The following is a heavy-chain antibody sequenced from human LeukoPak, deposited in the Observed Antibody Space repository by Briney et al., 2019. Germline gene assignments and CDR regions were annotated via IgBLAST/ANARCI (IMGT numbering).Heavy chain of an antibody. D-gene: IGHD3-3*01. Sequence: SETLSLTCTVSAGSVSSGSYYWSWIRQPPGKGLEWIGYIYYSGSTNYNPSLKSRVTISVDTSKNQFSLKLSSVTAADTAVYYCARVGYYDFWSGYARDAFDIWGQGTMVTVSS. J-gene: IGHJ3*02. CDR3: ARVGYYDFWSGYARDAFDI. V-gene: IGHV4-61*01. CDR2: IYYSGST. CDR1: AGSVSSGSYY.